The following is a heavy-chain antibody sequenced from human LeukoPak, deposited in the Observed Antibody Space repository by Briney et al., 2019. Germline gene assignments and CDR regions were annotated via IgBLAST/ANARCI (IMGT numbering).Heavy chain of an antibody. CDR2: IYYSGST. J-gene: IGHJ4*02. CDR3: ARRSGVLDSRDSRYYFDH. D-gene: IGHD3-22*01. V-gene: IGHV4-59*11. CDR1: GGSISSHY. Sequence: SETLSLTCIVSGGSISSHYWSWIRQTPGKGLEYIGYIYYSGSTDYNPSLKSRVTISLDTSKNQFSLNLSSVTAADTAFYYCARRSGVLDSRDSRYYFDHWGQGTLVTVSS.